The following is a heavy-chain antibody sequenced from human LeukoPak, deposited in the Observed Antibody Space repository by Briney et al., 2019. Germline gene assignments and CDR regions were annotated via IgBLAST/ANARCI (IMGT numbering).Heavy chain of an antibody. Sequence: ASVKVSCKASGYTFTGYYMHWVRQAPGQGLEWMGWMNPNSGNTGYAQKFQGRVTMTRDTSISTAYMELSRLRSDDTAVYYCARYGDGYNLDYWGQGTLVTVSS. CDR1: GYTFTGYY. CDR2: MNPNSGNT. CDR3: ARYGDGYNLDY. D-gene: IGHD5-24*01. V-gene: IGHV1-2*02. J-gene: IGHJ4*02.